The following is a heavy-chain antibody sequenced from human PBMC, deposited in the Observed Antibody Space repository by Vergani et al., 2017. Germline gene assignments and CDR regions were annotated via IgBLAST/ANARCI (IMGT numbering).Heavy chain of an antibody. D-gene: IGHD3-10*01. Sequence: QVQLQQWGAGVVKPSGTLSLTCAVFGESFSSFYWSWIRQPPGKGLEWIGEINNDGHTNYHPSLESRVTVSSDTAKNQFSLNLMSVTAADTAMYYCSVRPRVNLVGGEIVTKMTFDYGRQGSLVTVSS. J-gene: IGHJ4*02. CDR3: SVRPRVNLVGGEIVTKMTFDY. CDR1: GESFSSFY. V-gene: IGHV4-34*02. CDR2: INNDGHT.